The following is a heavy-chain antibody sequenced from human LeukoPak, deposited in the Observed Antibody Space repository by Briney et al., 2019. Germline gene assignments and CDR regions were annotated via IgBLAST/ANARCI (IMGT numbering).Heavy chain of an antibody. V-gene: IGHV3-30*02. D-gene: IGHD2-15*01. CDR1: GFTFSSYG. Sequence: GGSPGLSCAASGFTFSSYGMHWVRQAPGKGLEWVAFIRYDGSNKYYADSVKGRFTISRDNSKNTLYLQMNSLRAEDTAVYYCAKVFTPNFDYWGQGTLVTVSS. CDR3: AKVFTPNFDY. CDR2: IRYDGSNK. J-gene: IGHJ4*02.